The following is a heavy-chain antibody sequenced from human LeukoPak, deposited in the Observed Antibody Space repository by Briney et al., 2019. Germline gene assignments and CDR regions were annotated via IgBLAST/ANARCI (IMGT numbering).Heavy chain of an antibody. CDR3: ATSPAAWFYYDSSDYYGARFDN. V-gene: IGHV3-48*01. CDR2: ISNGGSTT. J-gene: IGHJ4*02. D-gene: IGHD3-22*01. CDR1: GFGFSDYS. Sequence: GGSLRLSCAASGFGFSDYSMNWVRQAPGKGLEWVSYISNGGSTTYYADSVKGRFTIPRDNDKTSLYMQMNSLRAEDTAVYYCATSPAAWFYYDSSDYYGARFDNWGQGTLVTVSS.